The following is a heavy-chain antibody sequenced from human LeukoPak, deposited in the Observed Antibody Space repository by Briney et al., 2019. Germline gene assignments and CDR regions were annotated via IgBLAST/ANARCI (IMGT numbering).Heavy chain of an antibody. CDR2: VDPEDGET. CDR3: ASHYYDSSGYYLPIDY. J-gene: IGHJ4*02. V-gene: IGHV1-69-2*01. Sequence: ASVKVSCKASGYTFTDYYMLWVQQAPGKGLEWMGLVDPEDGETIYAEKFQGRVTITADTSTDTAYMELSSLRSEDTAVYYCASHYYDSSGYYLPIDYWGQGTLVTVSS. CDR1: GYTFTDYY. D-gene: IGHD3-22*01.